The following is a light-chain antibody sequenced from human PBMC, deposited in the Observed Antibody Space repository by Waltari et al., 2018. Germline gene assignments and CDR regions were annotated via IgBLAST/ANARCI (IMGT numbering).Light chain of an antibody. CDR2: DVS. Sequence: QSALTQPRSVSGSPGQSVTISCSGTSSDVGGYNYVSWYQQHPGKPPKLIIYDVSKRPSGVPDRFSGSTSGNTASLTISGLQAEDEADYYCCSYAVSNTWVFGGGTKLTVL. CDR1: SSDVGGYNY. J-gene: IGLJ3*02. V-gene: IGLV2-11*01. CDR3: CSYAVSNTWV.